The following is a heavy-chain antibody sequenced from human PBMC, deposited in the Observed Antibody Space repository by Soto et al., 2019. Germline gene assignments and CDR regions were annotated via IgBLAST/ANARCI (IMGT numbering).Heavy chain of an antibody. D-gene: IGHD3-9*01. J-gene: IGHJ4*02. CDR1: GGSFSGYY. Sequence: SSETLSLTCAVYGGSFSGYYWSWIRQPPGKGLEWIGEINHSGTTNYNPSLKSRVTISVDTSKSQFSLKLSSMTAADAAVYYCARVDDIWGQGTLVTVSS. V-gene: IGHV4-34*01. CDR2: INHSGTT. CDR3: ARVDDI.